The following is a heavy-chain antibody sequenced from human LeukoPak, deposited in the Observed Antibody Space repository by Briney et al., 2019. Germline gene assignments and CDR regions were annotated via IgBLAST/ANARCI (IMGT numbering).Heavy chain of an antibody. D-gene: IGHD3-22*01. Sequence: SETLSLTCTVSGASISSSTYYWSWIRQPAGKGLEWIGRIYTSGSTNYNPSLKSRVTISVDTSKNQFSLKLSSVTAADTAVYYCARVLRGGGYYLAAFDIWGQGTMVTVSS. J-gene: IGHJ3*02. CDR2: IYTSGST. V-gene: IGHV4-61*02. CDR1: GASISSSTYY. CDR3: ARVLRGGGYYLAAFDI.